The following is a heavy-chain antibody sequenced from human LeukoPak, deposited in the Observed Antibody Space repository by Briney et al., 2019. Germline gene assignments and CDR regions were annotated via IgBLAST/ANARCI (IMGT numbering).Heavy chain of an antibody. J-gene: IGHJ4*02. Sequence: PGGSLRLSCAASGFTFSSYGMHWVRQAPGKGLEWVAVISYDGSNKYYADSVKGRFTISRDNAKNTLYLQMNSLRVEDTAVYYCARGPPDGSGSYYPGAYWGQGTLVTVSS. V-gene: IGHV3-30*03. CDR2: ISYDGSNK. CDR3: ARGPPDGSGSYYPGAY. D-gene: IGHD3-10*01. CDR1: GFTFSSYG.